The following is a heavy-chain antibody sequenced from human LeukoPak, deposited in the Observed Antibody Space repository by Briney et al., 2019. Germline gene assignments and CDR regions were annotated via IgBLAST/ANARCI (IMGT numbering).Heavy chain of an antibody. Sequence: PGGSLRLSCAASGFTFSDFRMSWVRQAPGKGLEWVANIKQDGSEKYYVDSVKGRFTISRDNAKNSLYLQMNSLRAEDTAVYYCAREDKWFSFFFDHWGQGTLVTVSS. J-gene: IGHJ4*02. V-gene: IGHV3-7*01. CDR2: IKQDGSEK. CDR3: AREDKWFSFFFDH. D-gene: IGHD3-22*01. CDR1: GFTFSDFR.